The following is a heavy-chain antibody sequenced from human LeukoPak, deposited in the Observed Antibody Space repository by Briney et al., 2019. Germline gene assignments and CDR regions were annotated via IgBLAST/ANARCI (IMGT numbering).Heavy chain of an antibody. Sequence: GESLKISCKGSGYSFTSYWIGWVRQMRGKGLEWMGIIDPGDSDTRYSPSFQGQVTISADKSISTAYLQWGRLKASDTAMYYCARHAGGYSYGYFPYYYGMDVWGQGTTVTVSS. CDR1: GYSFTSYW. CDR3: ARHAGGYSYGYFPYYYGMDV. J-gene: IGHJ6*02. CDR2: IDPGDSDT. V-gene: IGHV5-51*01. D-gene: IGHD5-18*01.